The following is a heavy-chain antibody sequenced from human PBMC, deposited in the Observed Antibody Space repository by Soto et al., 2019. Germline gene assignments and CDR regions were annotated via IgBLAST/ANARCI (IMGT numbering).Heavy chain of an antibody. CDR3: AKETYSSSWYTRAGMDV. D-gene: IGHD6-13*01. CDR1: GFTFSSYA. V-gene: IGHV3-23*01. J-gene: IGHJ6*02. CDR2: ISGSGGST. Sequence: GGSLRLSCAASGFTFSSYAMSWVRQAPGKGLEWVSAISGSGGSTYYADSVKGRFTISRDNSKNTLYLQMNSLRAEDTAVYYCAKETYSSSWYTRAGMDVWGQGTTVTVS.